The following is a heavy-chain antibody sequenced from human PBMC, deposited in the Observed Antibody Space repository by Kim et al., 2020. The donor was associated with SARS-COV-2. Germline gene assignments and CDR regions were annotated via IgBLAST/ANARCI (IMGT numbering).Heavy chain of an antibody. Sequence: TNYNPSLKSRVTMSVDTSKTHFSLKLSSVTAADAAVYFCAGGSPYSYVSYWGRGTPVTVSS. J-gene: IGHJ4*02. V-gene: IGHV4-34*01. D-gene: IGHD5-18*01. CDR2: T. CDR3: AGGSPYSYVSY.